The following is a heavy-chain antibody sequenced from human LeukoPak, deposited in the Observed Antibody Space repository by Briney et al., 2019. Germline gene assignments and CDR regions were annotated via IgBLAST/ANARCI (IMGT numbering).Heavy chain of an antibody. Sequence: SQTLSLTCAISGDSVPSNSAAWNWIRQSPSRGLEWLGRTYYRSKWYNDYAVSVKSRITINPDTSKNQFSLQLNSVTPEDTAVYYCARQPIGYCSSTSCYPVAFDIWGQGTMVTVSS. CDR3: ARQPIGYCSSTSCYPVAFDI. D-gene: IGHD2-2*01. CDR2: TYYRSKWYN. J-gene: IGHJ3*02. CDR1: GDSVPSNSAA. V-gene: IGHV6-1*01.